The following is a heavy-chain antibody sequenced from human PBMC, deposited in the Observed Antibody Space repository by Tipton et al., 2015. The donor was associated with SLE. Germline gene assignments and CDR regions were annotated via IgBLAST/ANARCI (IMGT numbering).Heavy chain of an antibody. CDR2: IYYSGST. Sequence: TLSLTCTVSGGSISSYYWSWIRQPPGKGLEWIGYIYYSGSTNYNPSLKSRVTISVDTSKNQLSLRLSSVTTADTAVYYCARHIDCINHRCYSPWFDPWGQGTLVTVSS. CDR3: ARHIDCINHRCYSPWFDP. J-gene: IGHJ5*02. V-gene: IGHV4-59*01. CDR1: GGSISSYY. D-gene: IGHD2-15*01.